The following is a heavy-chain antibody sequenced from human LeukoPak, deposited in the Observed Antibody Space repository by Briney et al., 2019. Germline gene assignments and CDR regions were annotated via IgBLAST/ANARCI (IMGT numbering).Heavy chain of an antibody. Sequence: GASLQISCKGSGSIFTNYWSGCGRQLPGKGLEWMGIIYPGDSDTKYSPSFQGQVTISADKSNSTAYLQCSSLKASDNAMYYCARQGRQWLRLAAAGTGWFDPWREGTLVSVCS. V-gene: IGHV5-51*01. CDR2: IYPGDSDT. J-gene: IGHJ5*02. CDR3: ARQGRQWLRLAAAGTGWFDP. CDR1: GSIFTNYW. D-gene: IGHD6-13*01.